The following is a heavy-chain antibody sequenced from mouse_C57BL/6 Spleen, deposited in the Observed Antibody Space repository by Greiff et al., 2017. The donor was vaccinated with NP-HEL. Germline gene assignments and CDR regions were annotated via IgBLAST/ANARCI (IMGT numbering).Heavy chain of an antibody. D-gene: IGHD1-1*01. J-gene: IGHJ1*03. Sequence: EVKVEESGGGLVKPGGSLKLSCAASGFTFSSYTMSWVRQTPEKRLEWVATISGGGGNTYYPDSVKGRFTISRDNAKNTLYLQMSSLRSEDTALYYCARGGYGSPWYFDVWGTGTTVTVSS. V-gene: IGHV5-9*01. CDR2: ISGGGGNT. CDR1: GFTFSSYT. CDR3: ARGGYGSPWYFDV.